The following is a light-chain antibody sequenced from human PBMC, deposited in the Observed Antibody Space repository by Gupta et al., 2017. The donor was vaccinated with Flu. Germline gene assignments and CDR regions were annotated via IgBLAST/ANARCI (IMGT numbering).Light chain of an antibody. J-gene: IGKJ5*01. Sequence: APVYYAPGEIASRACRSSQSVSSYLAWYQQKPCQAPRLLISDASIRSTAIPARFSGSGSGTDFTLTISSLLPEDFAVYYCQQRSNWPITFGQGTRLEIK. CDR3: QQRSNWPIT. CDR2: DAS. CDR1: QSVSSY. V-gene: IGKV3-11*01.